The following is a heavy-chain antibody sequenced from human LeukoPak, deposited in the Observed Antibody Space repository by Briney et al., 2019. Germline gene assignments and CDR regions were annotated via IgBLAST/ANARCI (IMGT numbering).Heavy chain of an antibody. V-gene: IGHV3-30*04. D-gene: IGHD2-15*01. CDR1: GFTFSSYA. CDR2: ISYDGSNK. Sequence: PGGSLRLSCAASGFTFSSYAMHWVRQAPGKGLEWVAVISYDGSNKYYADSVKGRFTISRDNSKNTLYLQMNSLRAEDTAVYYCARDRQVVARWWFDPWGQGTLVTVSS. CDR3: ARDRQVVARWWFDP. J-gene: IGHJ5*02.